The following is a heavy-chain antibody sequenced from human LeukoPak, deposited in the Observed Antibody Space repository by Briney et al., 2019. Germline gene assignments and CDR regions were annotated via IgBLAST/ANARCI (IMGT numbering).Heavy chain of an antibody. CDR3: AKGYCRGISCYSDY. D-gene: IGHD2-2*02. CDR1: GFTFSSYA. V-gene: IGHV3-23*01. Sequence: GGSLRLSSAASGFTFSSYAMSWVRQAPGKGLEWVSGISGSGGSTYYADSVKGRFTISRDNSKTTLYLQMNSLRAEDTAVYYCAKGYCRGISCYSDYWGQGTLVTVSS. CDR2: ISGSGGST. J-gene: IGHJ4*02.